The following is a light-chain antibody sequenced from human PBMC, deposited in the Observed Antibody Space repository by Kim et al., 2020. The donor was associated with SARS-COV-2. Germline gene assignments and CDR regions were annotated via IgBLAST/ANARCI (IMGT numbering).Light chain of an antibody. Sequence: DIQMTQTPSTLSASVGDRVTINCRASQYIDAYLAWYQQKPGRAPKLLVYLASTLETGVPSRFSGTGSGTEFSLTISGLQPEDFAIYYCQHYSRFPYTFGQGTKLEI. CDR3: QHYSRFPYT. CDR1: QYIDAY. J-gene: IGKJ2*01. CDR2: LAS. V-gene: IGKV1-5*03.